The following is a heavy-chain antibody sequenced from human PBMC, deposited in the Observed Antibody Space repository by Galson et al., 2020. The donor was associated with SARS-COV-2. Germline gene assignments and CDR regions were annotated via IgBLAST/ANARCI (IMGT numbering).Heavy chain of an antibody. CDR3: ARDRPADGWYPADS. CDR2: IIYRGIT. J-gene: IGHJ5*01. CDR1: DRSIRKSDYY. V-gene: IGHV4-30-4*01. Sequence: TPCLSRSFPDRSIRKSDYYWSCVRQHPGNGMEWLGYIIYRGITYYNPSRKSRVTMSVDTYKNQFSLNLSSLTAADTAVDYCARDRPADGWYPADSWGQGTLVTVSS. D-gene: IGHD6-19*01.